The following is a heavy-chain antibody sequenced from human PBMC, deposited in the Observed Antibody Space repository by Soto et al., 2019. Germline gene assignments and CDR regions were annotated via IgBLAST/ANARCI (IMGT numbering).Heavy chain of an antibody. Sequence: EVQLVESGGGLVQPGGSLRLSCAASGFTFSSYWMSWVRQAPGKGLEWVANIKQDGSEKYYVDSVKGRFTISRDNAKNSLYLQMKSLRAEDTAVYYCARSIAVAGSDAFDIWGQGTMVTVSS. CDR3: ARSIAVAGSDAFDI. D-gene: IGHD6-19*01. J-gene: IGHJ3*02. V-gene: IGHV3-7*05. CDR2: IKQDGSEK. CDR1: GFTFSSYW.